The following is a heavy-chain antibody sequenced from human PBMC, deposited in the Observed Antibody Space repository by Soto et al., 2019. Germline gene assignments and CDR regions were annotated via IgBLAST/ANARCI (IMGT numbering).Heavy chain of an antibody. J-gene: IGHJ1*01. D-gene: IGHD3-9*01. V-gene: IGHV1-69*02. CDR2: IIPILGIA. CDR3: ARAGSSVLRYFDWSMGEYCQH. CDR1: GGTFSSYT. Sequence: QVQLVQSGAEVKKPGSSVKVSCKASGGTFSSYTISWVRQAPGQGLEWMGRIIPILGIANYAQKFQGRVTIPADKSTSTAYMELSSLRSEDTAVYYCARAGSSVLRYFDWSMGEYCQHWGQGTLVTVSS.